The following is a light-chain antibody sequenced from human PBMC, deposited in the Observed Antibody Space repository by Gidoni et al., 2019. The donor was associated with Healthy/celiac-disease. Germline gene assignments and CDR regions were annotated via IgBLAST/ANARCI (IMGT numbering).Light chain of an antibody. CDR3: QQSYSTPRT. Sequence: DIQMTQSPSSLSASVGDRVTITCRARQSISSYLNWYQQKPGKAPKLLIYAASSLQSGVPSRFSGSGSGTDFTLTISSLQPEDFATYYCQQSYSTPRTFXXXTNVEIK. J-gene: IGKJ1*01. CDR2: AAS. V-gene: IGKV1-39*01. CDR1: QSISSY.